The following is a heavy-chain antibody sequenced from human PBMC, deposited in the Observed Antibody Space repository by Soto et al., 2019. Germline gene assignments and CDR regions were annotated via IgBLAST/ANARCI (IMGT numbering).Heavy chain of an antibody. CDR3: ARDYCPGGVCYTIFDY. CDR1: GFTFSTYP. J-gene: IGHJ4*02. V-gene: IGHV3-64*01. CDR2: ISGNGGST. D-gene: IGHD2-8*02. Sequence: EVQLVESGGNLAQPGGSLRLSCAASGFTFSTYPMHWVRQGPGTGLEYVAGISGNGGSTHYANSVKGRFTISRDNSKSTLYLQMGSLRAEDMAVYYCARDYCPGGVCYTIFDYGGQGTLVTVSS.